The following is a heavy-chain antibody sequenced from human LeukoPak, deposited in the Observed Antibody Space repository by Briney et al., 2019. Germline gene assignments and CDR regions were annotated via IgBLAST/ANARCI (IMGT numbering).Heavy chain of an antibody. D-gene: IGHD3-22*01. CDR1: GFTFSSYA. CDR2: ISYDGSNK. J-gene: IGHJ6*02. CDR3: ARVGNSYDQDYYYYGMDV. Sequence: GGSLRLSCAASGFTFSSYAMHWVRQAPGKGLEWVAVISYDGSNKYYADSVKGRFTISRDNSKNTLYLQMNSLRAEDTAVYYCARVGNSYDQDYYYYGMDVWGQGTTATVSS. V-gene: IGHV3-30-3*01.